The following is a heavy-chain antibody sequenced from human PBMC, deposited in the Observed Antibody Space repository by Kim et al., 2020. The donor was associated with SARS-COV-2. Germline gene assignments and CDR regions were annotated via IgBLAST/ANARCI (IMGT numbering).Heavy chain of an antibody. V-gene: IGHV1-18*01. D-gene: IGHD3-9*01. CDR2: THTYQDNR. J-gene: IGHJ4*02. CDR1: GYIFTSYG. CDR3: ARSDDILTGYVDY. Sequence: ASVKVSCKTSGYIFTSYGITWVRQAPGQGLEWMGWTHTYQDNRNYAQNLQGRLTMTTDTSTRTAFMELRSLRSDDTAVYYCARSDDILTGYVDYWGQGTLVTVSS.